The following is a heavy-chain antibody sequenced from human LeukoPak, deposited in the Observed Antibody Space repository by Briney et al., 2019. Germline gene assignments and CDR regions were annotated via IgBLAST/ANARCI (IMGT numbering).Heavy chain of an antibody. Sequence: PGGSLRLSCAASGFPFSNYAMSWARQAPGKGLEWVSAISGSGGSTYYADSVKGRFTISRDNSKNTLYLQMNSLRAEDTAVYYCTKGTIWLPFDYWGQGTLVTVSS. CDR2: ISGSGGST. D-gene: IGHD5-18*01. CDR3: TKGTIWLPFDY. J-gene: IGHJ4*02. V-gene: IGHV3-23*01. CDR1: GFPFSNYA.